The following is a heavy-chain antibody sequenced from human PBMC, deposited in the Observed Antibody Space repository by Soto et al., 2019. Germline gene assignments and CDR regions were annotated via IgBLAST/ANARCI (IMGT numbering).Heavy chain of an antibody. Sequence: GESLKISCKGSGYSFTSYWIGWVRQMPGKGLEWMGIIYPGDSDTRYSPSFQGQVTISADKSISTAYLQWSSLKASDTAMYYCARLYLHIAAAGVMDVRAQGTTVPVS. CDR3: ARLYLHIAAAGVMDV. D-gene: IGHD6-25*01. CDR2: IYPGDSDT. V-gene: IGHV5-51*01. CDR1: GYSFTSYW. J-gene: IGHJ6*02.